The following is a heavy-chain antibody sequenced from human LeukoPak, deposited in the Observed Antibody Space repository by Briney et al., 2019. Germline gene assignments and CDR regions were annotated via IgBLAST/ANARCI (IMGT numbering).Heavy chain of an antibody. Sequence: SETLSLTCTVSGGSISSYYWTWIRQPPGKGLEWIGYIYYSGSTNYNPYLKCRATISVDASNDQFSLKLISVTAADTAVYYCARESWDTMVRGAVFDLWGQGTLVTVSS. V-gene: IGHV4-59*01. CDR3: ARESWDTMVRGAVFDL. CDR1: GGSISSYY. J-gene: IGHJ4*02. CDR2: IYYSGST. D-gene: IGHD3-10*01.